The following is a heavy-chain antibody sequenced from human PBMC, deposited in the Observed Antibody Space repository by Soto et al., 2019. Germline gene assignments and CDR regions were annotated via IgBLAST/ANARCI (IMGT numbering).Heavy chain of an antibody. J-gene: IGHJ5*02. CDR3: ALDPPLNDMLTGRRDSWLHP. CDR2: IWYDGSNK. Sequence: PGGSLRLSCAASGFTFSRYGMHWVRQAPGKGLEWVAVIWYDGSNKYYADSVKGRFTISRDNSKNTLYLQMNSLRAEDTAVYYCALDPPLNDMLTGRRDSWLHPCRKAPLLTVAS. V-gene: IGHV3-33*01. CDR1: GFTFSRYG. D-gene: IGHD3-9*01.